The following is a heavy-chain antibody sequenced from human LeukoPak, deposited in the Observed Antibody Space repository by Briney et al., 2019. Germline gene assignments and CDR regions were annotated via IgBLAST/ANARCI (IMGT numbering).Heavy chain of an antibody. Sequence: SENLSLTCTVSGGSISSYYWSWIRQPPGKGLEWIGYIYYSGSTNYNPSLKSRVTISVDTSKNQFSLKLSSVTAADTAVYYCARWDDSAWAFGSWGPGTLVTVSS. D-gene: IGHD6-19*01. CDR3: ARWDDSAWAFGS. CDR2: IYYSGST. V-gene: IGHV4-59*01. CDR1: GGSISSYY. J-gene: IGHJ4*02.